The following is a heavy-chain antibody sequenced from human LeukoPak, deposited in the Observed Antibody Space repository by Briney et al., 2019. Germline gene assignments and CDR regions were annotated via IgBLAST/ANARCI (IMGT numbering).Heavy chain of an antibody. CDR2: INHSGST. CDR3: ARERSGYYYYYYMDV. D-gene: IGHD3-10*01. Sequence: SETLSLTCAVYGGSFSGYYWSWIRQPPGKGLEWIGEINHSGSTNYNPSLKSRVTISVDTSKNQFSLKLSSVTAADTAAYYCARERSGYYYYYYMDVWGKGTTVTVSS. CDR1: GGSFSGYY. V-gene: IGHV4-34*01. J-gene: IGHJ6*03.